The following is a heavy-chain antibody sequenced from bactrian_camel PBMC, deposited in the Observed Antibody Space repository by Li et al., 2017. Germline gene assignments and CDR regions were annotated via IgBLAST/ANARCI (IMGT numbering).Heavy chain of an antibody. J-gene: IGHJ4*01. Sequence: QVQLVESGGGSVQAGESLRLSCTMSGYNRHCMGWFRQTPGKEREGIAAFTSDGTPSYRPSVKGRFTISQDNAKNTLYLQMNSLAAEDTAMYHCAAGAPSFAGSCWGYQTEWDYWGQGTQVTVS. CDR1: GYNRHC. D-gene: IGHD2*01. CDR3: AAGAPSFAGSCWGYQTEWDY. CDR2: FTSDGTP. V-gene: IGHV3S53*01.